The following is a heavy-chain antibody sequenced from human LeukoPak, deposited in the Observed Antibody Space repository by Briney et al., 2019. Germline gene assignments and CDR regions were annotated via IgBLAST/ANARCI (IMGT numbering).Heavy chain of an antibody. D-gene: IGHD5-24*01. CDR2: IYSGGST. CDR1: GFAVSSSY. Sequence: GGSLRLSCAATGFAVSSSYMSWVRQAPGKGLEWVSLIYSGGSTHYADSVKGRFSISRDSSKNTLYLQMNTLRDEDTAVYYCVRGQTSTNPGVWGQGTTVTVSS. V-gene: IGHV3-53*05. J-gene: IGHJ6*02. CDR3: VRGQTSTNPGV.